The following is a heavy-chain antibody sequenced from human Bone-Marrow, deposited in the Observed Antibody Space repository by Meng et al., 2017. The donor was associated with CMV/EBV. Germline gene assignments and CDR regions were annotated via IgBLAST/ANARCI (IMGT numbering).Heavy chain of an antibody. CDR2: ISGSGGST. J-gene: IGHJ4*02. Sequence: GGSLRLSCAASGFTFSSYSMNWVRQAPGKGLEWVSAISGSGGSTYYADSVKGRFTISRDNSKNTLYLQMNSLRAEDTAVYYCAKVFQSSVVVTRYWGQGTLVTVSS. CDR1: GFTFSSYS. V-gene: IGHV3-23*01. CDR3: AKVFQSSVVVTRY. D-gene: IGHD4-23*01.